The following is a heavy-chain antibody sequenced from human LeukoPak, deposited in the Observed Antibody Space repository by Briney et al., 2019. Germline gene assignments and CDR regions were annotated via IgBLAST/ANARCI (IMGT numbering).Heavy chain of an antibody. Sequence: SETLSLTCTVSGGSISSYYWSWIRQPPGKGLEWIGHIYYSGSTNYNPSLKSRVTISVDTSKNQFSLKLSSVTAADTAVYYCARGGYYYDSSGCFDYWGQGTLVTVSS. CDR1: GGSISSYY. CDR3: ARGGYYYDSSGCFDY. D-gene: IGHD3-22*01. V-gene: IGHV4-59*01. CDR2: IYYSGST. J-gene: IGHJ4*02.